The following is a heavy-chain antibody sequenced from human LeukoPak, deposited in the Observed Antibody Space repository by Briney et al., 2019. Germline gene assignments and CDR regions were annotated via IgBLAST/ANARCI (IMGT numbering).Heavy chain of an antibody. J-gene: IGHJ6*04. D-gene: IGHD6-13*01. CDR1: GFTFSSYA. CDR3: AKDRHIAAAGTTGDV. CDR2: ISGSGGST. V-gene: IGHV3-23*01. Sequence: GGSLRLSCAASGFTFSSYAMSWVRQAPGKGLEWVSAISGSGGSTYYADSVKGRFTISRDNSKKTLYLQMNSLRAEDTAVYYCAKDRHIAAAGTTGDVWGKGTTVTVSS.